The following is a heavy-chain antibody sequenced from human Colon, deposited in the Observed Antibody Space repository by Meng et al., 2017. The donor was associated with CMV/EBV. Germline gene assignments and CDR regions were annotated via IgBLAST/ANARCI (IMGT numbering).Heavy chain of an antibody. CDR1: GFTFSSYW. CDR3: HAAAILAFDI. D-gene: IGHD2-2*02. Sequence: ESRKISGAASGFTFSSYWMSWVRQAPGKGLEWVANIKQDGSEKYYVDSVKGRFTISRDNAKNSLYLQMNSLRAEDTAVYYCHAAAILAFDIWGQGTMVTVSS. J-gene: IGHJ3*02. V-gene: IGHV3-7*01. CDR2: IKQDGSEK.